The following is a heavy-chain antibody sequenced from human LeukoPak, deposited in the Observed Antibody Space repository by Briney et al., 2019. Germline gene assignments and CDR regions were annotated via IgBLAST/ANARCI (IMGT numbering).Heavy chain of an antibody. J-gene: IGHJ4*02. D-gene: IGHD3-10*01. CDR3: ASRRGSGSSLAY. Sequence: SVKVSCKASGYTFTSYYMHWVRQAPGQGLEWMGGIIPIFGTANYAQKFQGRVTITADKSTSTAYMELSSLRSEDTAVYYCASRRGSGSSLAYWGQGTLVTVSS. V-gene: IGHV1-69*06. CDR1: GYTFTSYY. CDR2: IIPIFGTA.